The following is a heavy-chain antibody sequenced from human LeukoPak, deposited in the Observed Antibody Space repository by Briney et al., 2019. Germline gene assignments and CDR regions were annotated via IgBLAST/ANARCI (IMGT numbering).Heavy chain of an antibody. J-gene: IGHJ6*02. V-gene: IGHV3-21*01. D-gene: IGHD2-15*01. CDR3: ARVGCSGGRCPGYGMDV. CDR1: GFTFSSYS. Sequence: PGGSLRLSCAASGFTFSSYSMNWVRQAPGKGLEWVSSISSSSSYIYYADSVKGRFTISRDNAKNSLYLQMNSLTVEDTAVYYCARVGCSGGRCPGYGMDVWGQGTTVTVSS. CDR2: ISSSSSYI.